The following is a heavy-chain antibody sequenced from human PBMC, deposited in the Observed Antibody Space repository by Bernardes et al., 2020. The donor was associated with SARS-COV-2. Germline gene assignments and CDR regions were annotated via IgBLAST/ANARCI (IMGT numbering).Heavy chain of an antibody. J-gene: IGHJ4*02. CDR1: GFTFSSYS. CDR2: ISSSSSYI. CDR3: ARSPGETYYDFWSGYYYFDY. D-gene: IGHD3-3*01. Sequence: GGSLRLSCAASGFTFSSYSMNWVRQAPGKGLEWVSSISSSSSYIYYADSVKGRFTISRDNAKNSLYLQMNSLRAEDTAVYYCARSPGETYYDFWSGYYYFDYWGQGTLVTVSS. V-gene: IGHV3-21*01.